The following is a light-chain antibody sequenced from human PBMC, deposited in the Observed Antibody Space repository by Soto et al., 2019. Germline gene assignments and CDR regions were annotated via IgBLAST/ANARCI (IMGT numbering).Light chain of an antibody. CDR3: HQYAFSHLT. J-gene: IGKJ2*01. CDR2: NAY. Sequence: EIVLTQSPGTLSLSPGERATLSCRASQSVGENYLAWFQQKRGQAPRLLIYNAYTRATGIPDKFSGSGSGTDFTLTISRLEPGDSAVYYCHQYAFSHLTFGQGTNLEIK. CDR1: QSVGENY. V-gene: IGKV3-20*01.